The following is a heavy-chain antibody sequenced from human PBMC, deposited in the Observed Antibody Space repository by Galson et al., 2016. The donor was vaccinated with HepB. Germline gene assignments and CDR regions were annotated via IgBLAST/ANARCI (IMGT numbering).Heavy chain of an antibody. J-gene: IGHJ3*02. D-gene: IGHD2-2*02. CDR3: ARDYTWGACDI. V-gene: IGHV3-7*03. Sequence: SLRLSCAAAEFSFSSSWMTWVRQAPGKGLEWVANIRPDGIEINYVDSVRGRSTISRDNAKNSLYLQMNSLRAEDTAIYYCARDYTWGACDIWGHGTLVTVSS. CDR1: EFSFSSSW. CDR2: IRPDGIEI.